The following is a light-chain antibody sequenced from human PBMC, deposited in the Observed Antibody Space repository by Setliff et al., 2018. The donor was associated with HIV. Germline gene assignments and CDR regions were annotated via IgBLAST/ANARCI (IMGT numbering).Light chain of an antibody. CDR3: QSYDSSLSGSHA. Sequence: QSALAQPPSVSGAPGQRVTISCTGSSSNIGAGCDVHWYQQLPGTAPKLLIYANSNRPSGVPDRFSGSKSGTSASLAITGLQPEDEADYYCQSYDSSLSGSHAFGTGTKV. V-gene: IGLV1-40*01. J-gene: IGLJ1*01. CDR2: ANS. CDR1: SSNIGAGCD.